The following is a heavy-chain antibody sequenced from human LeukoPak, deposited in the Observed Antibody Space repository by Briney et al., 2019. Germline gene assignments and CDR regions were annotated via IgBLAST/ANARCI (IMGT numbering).Heavy chain of an antibody. CDR1: GGSISSSSYY. CDR2: IYYSGST. Sequence: SETLSLTCTVSGGSISSSSYYWGWIRQPPGKGLEWIGSIYYSGSTHYNPSLKSRVTISVDTSKNQFSLKLSSVTAADAAVYYCARSYGSGSYYFDYWGQGTLVTVSS. V-gene: IGHV4-39*01. J-gene: IGHJ4*02. CDR3: ARSYGSGSYYFDY. D-gene: IGHD3-10*01.